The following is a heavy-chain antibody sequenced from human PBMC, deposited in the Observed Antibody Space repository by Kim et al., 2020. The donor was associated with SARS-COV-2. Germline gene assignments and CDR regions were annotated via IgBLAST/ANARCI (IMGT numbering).Heavy chain of an antibody. J-gene: IGHJ6*02. D-gene: IGHD2-2*01. V-gene: IGHV6-1*01. CDR3: ARDKISDIVVVPAAMHYYYYGMDV. CDR2: TYYRSKWYN. CDR1: GDSVSSNSAA. Sequence: SQTLSLTCAISGDSVSSNSAAWNWIRQSPSRGLEWLGRTYYRSKWYNDYAVSVKSRITINPDTSKNQFSLQLNSVTPEDTAVYYCARDKISDIVVVPAAMHYYYYGMDVWGQGTTVTVSS.